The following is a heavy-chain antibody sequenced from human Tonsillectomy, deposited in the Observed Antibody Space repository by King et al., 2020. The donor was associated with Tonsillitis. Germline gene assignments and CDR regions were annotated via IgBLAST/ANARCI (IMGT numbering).Heavy chain of an antibody. V-gene: IGHV1-18*01. Sequence: VQLVESGAEVKKPGASVKVSCKASGYTFTNYGISWVRQAHGQGPEWMGWISAYNGDTKFAQNLQGRVTMTTDTSTSTAFMELRSLRSDDTALYYCARSGSYSSPWNYFEYWGQGTLVTVSS. CDR1: GYTFTNYG. CDR2: ISAYNGDT. J-gene: IGHJ4*02. CDR3: ARSGSYSSPWNYFEY. D-gene: IGHD6-13*01.